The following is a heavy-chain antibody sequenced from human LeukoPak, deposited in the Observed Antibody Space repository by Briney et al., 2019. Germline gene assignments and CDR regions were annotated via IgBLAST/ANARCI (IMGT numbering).Heavy chain of an antibody. V-gene: IGHV4-59*11. J-gene: IGHJ6*03. CDR2: IYYSGTT. CDR3: ARSYFYMDV. Sequence: PSETLSLTCTVSGGSISSHYWCWIRQPPGKGLEWIGYIYYSGTTNYNPSLMSRVTISVDTSKNQFSLKLSSVTAADTAVYYCARSYFYMDVWGKGTTVTVSS. CDR1: GGSISSHY.